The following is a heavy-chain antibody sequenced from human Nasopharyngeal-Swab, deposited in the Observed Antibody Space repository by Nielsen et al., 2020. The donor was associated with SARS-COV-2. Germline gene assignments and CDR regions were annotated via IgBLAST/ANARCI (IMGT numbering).Heavy chain of an antibody. D-gene: IGHD6-6*01. J-gene: IGHJ6*02. CDR2: IIPIFGTA. V-gene: IGHV1-69*13. CDR3: ARAHDLAARAPNYYYYYGMDV. Sequence: SVKVSCKASGGTFSSYAISWVRQAPGQGLEWMGGIIPIFGTANYAQKFQGRVTITADESTSTAYMELSSLRSEDTAVYYCARAHDLAARAPNYYYYYGMDVWGQGTTVTVSS. CDR1: GGTFSSYA.